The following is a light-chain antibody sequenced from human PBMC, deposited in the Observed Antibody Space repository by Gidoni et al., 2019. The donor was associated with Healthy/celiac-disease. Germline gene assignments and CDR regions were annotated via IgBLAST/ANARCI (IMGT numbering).Light chain of an antibody. CDR3: QQRSNWPPAT. CDR1: QSVSSY. CDR2: DAS. Sequence: EIVLTQSPATLYLSPGERATLSCRASQSVSSYLAWYQQKPGQAPRLLIYDASNRATGIPAGFSGSGSGTDFTLTISSLEPEDFAVYYCQQRSNWPPATFGQGTRLEIK. J-gene: IGKJ5*01. V-gene: IGKV3-11*01.